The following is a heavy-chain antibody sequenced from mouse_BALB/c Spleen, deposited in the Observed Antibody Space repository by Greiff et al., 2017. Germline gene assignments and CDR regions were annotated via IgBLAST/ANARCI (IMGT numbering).Heavy chain of an antibody. V-gene: IGHV1-4*02. J-gene: IGHJ4*01. CDR1: GYTFTSYT. CDR3: ARLAYYGNLYAMDY. Sequence: QVQLQQSAAELARPGASVKMSCKASGYTFTSYTMHWVKQRPGQGLEWIGYINPSSGYTEYNQKFKDKTTLTADKSSSTAYMQLSSLTSEDSAVYYCARLAYYGNLYAMDYWGQGTSVTVSS. CDR2: INPSSGYT. D-gene: IGHD2-10*01.